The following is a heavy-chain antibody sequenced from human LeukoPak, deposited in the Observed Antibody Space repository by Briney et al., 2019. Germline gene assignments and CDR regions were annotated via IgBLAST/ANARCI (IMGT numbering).Heavy chain of an antibody. J-gene: IGHJ6*03. CDR2: ISAYNGNT. Sequence: ASVKVSCKASGYTFTSYGISWVRQAPGQGLEWMGWISAYNGNTNYAQKLQGRVTMATDTSTSTAYMELRSLRSDDTAVYYCARPPYYDFWSGYYPDYYYYYMDVWGKGTTVTVFS. D-gene: IGHD3-3*01. CDR1: GYTFTSYG. V-gene: IGHV1-18*01. CDR3: ARPPYYDFWSGYYPDYYYYYMDV.